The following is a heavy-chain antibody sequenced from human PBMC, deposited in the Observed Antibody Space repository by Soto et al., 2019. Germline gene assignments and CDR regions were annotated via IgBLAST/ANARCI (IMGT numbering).Heavy chain of an antibody. V-gene: IGHV1-58*02. CDR3: AAGGYDYIWGSYRYTPFDY. CDR1: GFTFTSSA. Sequence: QMQLVQSGPEVKKPGTSVKVSCKASGFTFTSSAMQWVRQARGQRLEWIGWIVVGSGNTNYAQKFQERVTITRDMSTSTAYMELSSLRSEDTAVYYCAAGGYDYIWGSYRYTPFDYWGQGTLVTVSS. J-gene: IGHJ4*02. CDR2: IVVGSGNT. D-gene: IGHD3-16*02.